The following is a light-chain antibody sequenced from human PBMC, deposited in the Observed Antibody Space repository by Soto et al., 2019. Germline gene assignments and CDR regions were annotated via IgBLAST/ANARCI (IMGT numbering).Light chain of an antibody. CDR1: QSVSSSY. V-gene: IGKV3-20*01. CDR2: GAS. Sequence: EIVLTQSPGTLSLSPGERATLSCRASQSVSSSYLAWYQQKPGQAPRILIYGASSRATGIPDRFSGRGSGTDFTLTISILEPEDFAVYYCQQYGSSPMTFGQGTKVEIK. CDR3: QQYGSSPMT. J-gene: IGKJ1*01.